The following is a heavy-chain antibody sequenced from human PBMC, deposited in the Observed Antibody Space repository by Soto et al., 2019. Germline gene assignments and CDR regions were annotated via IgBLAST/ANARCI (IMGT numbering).Heavy chain of an antibody. CDR2: IYYSGST. CDR1: GGSISSYY. CDR3: GSHIRGSGSYYRPRGAFDI. V-gene: IGHV4-59*08. J-gene: IGHJ3*02. Sequence: SETLSLTCTVSGGSISSYYWSWIRQPPGKGLEWIGYIYYSGSTNYNPSLKSRVTISVDTSKNQFSLKLSSVTAADTAVYYCGSHIRGSGSYYRPRGAFDIWGQGTMVTVSS. D-gene: IGHD3-10*01.